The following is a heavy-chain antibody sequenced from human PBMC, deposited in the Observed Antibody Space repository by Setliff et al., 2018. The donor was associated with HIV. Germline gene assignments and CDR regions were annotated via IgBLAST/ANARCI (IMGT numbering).Heavy chain of an antibody. J-gene: IGHJ6*02. CDR3: ARTAYDYGDYADEDYYYGMDV. Sequence: SETLSLTCTVSGGSISSYYWSWIRPPPGKGLEWIGYIYYSESTNYNPSLKSRVTISVDTSKNQFSLKLSSVTAADTAVYYCARTAYDYGDYADEDYYYGMDVWGQGTTVTVSS. D-gene: IGHD4-17*01. CDR2: IYYSEST. V-gene: IGHV4-59*01. CDR1: GGSISSYY.